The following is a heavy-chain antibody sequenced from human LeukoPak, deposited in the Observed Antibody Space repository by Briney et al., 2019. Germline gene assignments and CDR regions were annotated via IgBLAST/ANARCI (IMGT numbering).Heavy chain of an antibody. V-gene: IGHV4-30-2*01. CDR1: GGSISSGGYS. J-gene: IGHJ4*02. CDR3: ARLRKGDDYGDYRLDY. D-gene: IGHD4-17*01. Sequence: SQTLSLTCAVSGGSISSGGYSWRWIRQPPGRGLEWIVYIYHSGSTYYNPSLKSRVTISVDRSKNQFSLKLSSVTAADTAVYYCARLRKGDDYGDYRLDYWGQGTLVTVSS. CDR2: IYHSGST.